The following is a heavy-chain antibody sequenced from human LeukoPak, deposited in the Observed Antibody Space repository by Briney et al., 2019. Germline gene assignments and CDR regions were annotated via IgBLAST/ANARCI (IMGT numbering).Heavy chain of an antibody. V-gene: IGHV3-9*01. J-gene: IGHJ4*02. D-gene: IGHD3-16*02. CDR3: AKALLRLGELSQISYDY. Sequence: GGSLRLSCAASGFTFDDYAMHWVQQAPGKGLEWVSGISWNSGSIGYADSVKGRFTISRDNAKNSLYLQMNSLRAEDTALYYCAKALLRLGELSQISYDYWGQGTLVTVSS. CDR1: GFTFDDYA. CDR2: ISWNSGSI.